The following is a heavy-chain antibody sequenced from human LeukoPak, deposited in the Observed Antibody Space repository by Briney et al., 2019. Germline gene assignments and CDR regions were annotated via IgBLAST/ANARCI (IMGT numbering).Heavy chain of an antibody. CDR1: GFTFSSQW. CDR2: ISVDGSNT. Sequence: GRSLRLSCASSGFTFSSQWMHWVGQAPGKGRVWVARISVDGSNTRYADSVKGRFTISRDNPKKTLYLPTNSLRAEDMAVYYCARGRTGSNAFDVWGQGTMFTVSS. V-gene: IGHV3-74*01. CDR3: ARGRTGSNAFDV. D-gene: IGHD2-15*01. J-gene: IGHJ3*01.